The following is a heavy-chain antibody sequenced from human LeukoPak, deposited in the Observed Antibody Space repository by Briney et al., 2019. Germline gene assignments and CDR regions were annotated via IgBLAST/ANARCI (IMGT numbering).Heavy chain of an antibody. CDR2: ISAYNGNT. CDR3: ARAYPCGGWYCYFDY. J-gene: IGHJ4*02. D-gene: IGHD6-19*01. V-gene: IGHV1-18*01. Sequence: ASVKVSCKASGYTFTSYGISWVRQAPGQGLEWMGWISAYNGNTNYAQKLQGRVTMTTDTSTSTAYMELRSLRSGDTAVYYCARAYPCGGWYCYFDYWGQGTLVTVSS. CDR1: GYTFTSYG.